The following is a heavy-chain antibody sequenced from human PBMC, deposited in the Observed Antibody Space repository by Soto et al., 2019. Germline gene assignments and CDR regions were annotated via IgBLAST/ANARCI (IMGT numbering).Heavy chain of an antibody. D-gene: IGHD3-10*01. CDR3: ARLGVMVRGSSNWFDP. V-gene: IGHV4-59*01. J-gene: IGHJ5*02. CDR1: DDSISNYY. CDR2: FYYIGST. Sequence: QVQLQESGPGLVKPSETLSLICTVSDDSISNYYWSWIRQPPGKGLEWIGSFYYIGSTNYNPSLKSRVTISVDTSQNELSLKLTSVTAADTAVYYCARLGVMVRGSSNWFDPWGQGTLVTVSS.